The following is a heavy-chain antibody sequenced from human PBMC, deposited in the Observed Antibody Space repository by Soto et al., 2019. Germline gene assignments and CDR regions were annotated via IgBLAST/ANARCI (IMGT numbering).Heavy chain of an antibody. Sequence: QSGGSLRLSCAASGFTFSSYAMSWVRQAPGKGLEWVSGISGSGGSTNYADSVKGRFTISRDNSKNTLYLQMNSLRAEDTAVYYCAKDSVYGYGYDYFDYLGQGAVVTVSS. CDR3: AKDSVYGYGYDYFDY. J-gene: IGHJ4*02. CDR1: GFTFSSYA. CDR2: ISGSGGST. V-gene: IGHV3-23*01. D-gene: IGHD5-18*01.